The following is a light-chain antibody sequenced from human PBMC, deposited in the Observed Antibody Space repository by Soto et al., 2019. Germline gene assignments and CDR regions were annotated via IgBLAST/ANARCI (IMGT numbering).Light chain of an antibody. J-gene: IGLJ1*01. Sequence: QSALTQPPSASRSPGQSVTISCTGTSSDFGGYDYVSWYQQHPGKAPKLIIYEVNKRPSGIPDRFSASKSGNTASLTVSGLQAEDEADYYCCSFAGGDKFYVFGTGTKVTVL. CDR2: EVN. CDR3: CSFAGGDKFYV. V-gene: IGLV2-8*02. CDR1: SSDFGGYDY.